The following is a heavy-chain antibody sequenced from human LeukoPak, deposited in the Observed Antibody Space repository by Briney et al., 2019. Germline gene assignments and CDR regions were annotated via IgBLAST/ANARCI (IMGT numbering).Heavy chain of an antibody. Sequence: ASVKVSCKASGYTFTSYAMHWVRQAPGLRLEWMGWINAGNGNTKYSQKFQGRVTITRDTSASTAYMELSSLRSEDTAVYYCARAPYSGSYLAYWGQGTLVTVSS. D-gene: IGHD1-26*01. CDR3: ARAPYSGSYLAY. V-gene: IGHV1-3*01. J-gene: IGHJ4*02. CDR1: GYTFTSYA. CDR2: INAGNGNT.